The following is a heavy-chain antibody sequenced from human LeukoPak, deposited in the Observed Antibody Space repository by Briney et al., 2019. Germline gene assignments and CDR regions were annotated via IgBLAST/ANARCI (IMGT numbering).Heavy chain of an antibody. CDR3: ARHARVAGFDY. V-gene: IGHV3-11*04. Sequence: PGGSLRLSCAASRFTFSDFYMSWICQAPGKGLEWISYISNSGTTIYYADSVKGRFTISRDNAKNSLYLQMNSLRAEDTAVYYCARHARVAGFDYWGLGTLVTVSS. CDR1: RFTFSDFY. D-gene: IGHD6-19*01. CDR2: ISNSGTTI. J-gene: IGHJ4*02.